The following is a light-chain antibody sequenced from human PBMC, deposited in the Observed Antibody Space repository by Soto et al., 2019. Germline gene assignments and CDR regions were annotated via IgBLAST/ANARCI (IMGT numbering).Light chain of an antibody. CDR1: QSVSRY. J-gene: IGKJ4*01. Sequence: EIVLTQSPATLSLSPGERATLSCRASQSVSRYLAWYQQKPGQAPRLLIYDVSSRATGIPARFSGSGSGTDFTLTISSLEPEDFAVYYCQQRSNWPPTFGGGTKVEIK. CDR3: QQRSNWPPT. CDR2: DVS. V-gene: IGKV3-11*01.